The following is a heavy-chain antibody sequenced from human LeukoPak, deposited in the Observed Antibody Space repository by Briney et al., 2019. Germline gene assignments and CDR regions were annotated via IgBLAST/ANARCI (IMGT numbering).Heavy chain of an antibody. CDR2: ISSSSSYI. J-gene: IGHJ6*03. CDR1: GFTLSPYS. V-gene: IGHV3-21*01. CDR3: ARDYCSGGSCYHGYYYYYMDV. D-gene: IGHD2-15*01. Sequence: GGTLRLSCAASGFTLSPYSMNWVRQAPGKGLEWVSSISSSSSYIYYADAVKGRFTISRDNAKNSLYLQMNSLRAEDTAVYYCARDYCSGGSCYHGYYYYYMDVWGKGTTVTVSS.